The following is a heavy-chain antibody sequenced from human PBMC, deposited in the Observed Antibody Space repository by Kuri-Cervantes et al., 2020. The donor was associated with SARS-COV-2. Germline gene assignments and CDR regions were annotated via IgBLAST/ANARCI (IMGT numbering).Heavy chain of an antibody. V-gene: IGHV1-2*04. Sequence: ASVKVSCKASGYTFTGYYMHWVRQAPGQGLEWMGWINPNSGGTNYAQKFQGWVTMTRDTSISTAYMELSRLRSDDTAVYYCARALQGVAATLPYYYYGMDVWGQGTTVTVSS. J-gene: IGHJ6*02. CDR2: INPNSGGT. CDR3: ARALQGVAATLPYYYYGMDV. CDR1: GYTFTGYY. D-gene: IGHD2-15*01.